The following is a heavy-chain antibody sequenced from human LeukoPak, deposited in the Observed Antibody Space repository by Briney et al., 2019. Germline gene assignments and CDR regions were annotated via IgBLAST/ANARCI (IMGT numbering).Heavy chain of an antibody. CDR1: GGTFSSYA. V-gene: IGHV1-69*10. Sequence: SVKVSCKASGGTFSSYAISWVRQAPGQGLEWMGGIIPILGIANYAQKFQGRVTITADKSTSTAYMELSSLRSEDTAVYYCARQSYSYYGSGSYDNWFDPWGQGTLVTVSS. D-gene: IGHD3-10*01. J-gene: IGHJ5*02. CDR2: IIPILGIA. CDR3: ARQSYSYYGSGSYDNWFDP.